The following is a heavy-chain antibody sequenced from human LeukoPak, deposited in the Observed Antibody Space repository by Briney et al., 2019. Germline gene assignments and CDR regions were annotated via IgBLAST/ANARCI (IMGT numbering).Heavy chain of an antibody. V-gene: IGHV3-9*03. CDR1: GFTFADYA. CDR3: AKDMGSGWFGRAFDI. CDR2: ISWNSGSI. Sequence: GGSLRLSCAASGFTFADYAMHWVRQAPGMGLEWVSGISWNSGSIGYADSVKGRFTISRDNAKNSLYLQMNSLRAEDMALYYCAKDMGSGWFGRAFDIWGQGTMVTVSS. D-gene: IGHD6-19*01. J-gene: IGHJ3*02.